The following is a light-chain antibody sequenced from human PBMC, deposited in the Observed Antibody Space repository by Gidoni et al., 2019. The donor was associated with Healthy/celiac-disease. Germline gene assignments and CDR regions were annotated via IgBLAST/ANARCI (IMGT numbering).Light chain of an antibody. CDR2: LGS. Sequence: DIVMTQSPLSLPVTPGEPASISCRSSQRPLHSNGYNYLAWYLQKPGQSPQLLIYLGSTRASGGPDRFSSRRSGTDFTLKISRVEAEDVWVYYSMQALQAPTFGGGTKVEIK. J-gene: IGKJ4*01. CDR1: QRPLHSNGYNY. CDR3: MQALQAPT. V-gene: IGKV2-28*01.